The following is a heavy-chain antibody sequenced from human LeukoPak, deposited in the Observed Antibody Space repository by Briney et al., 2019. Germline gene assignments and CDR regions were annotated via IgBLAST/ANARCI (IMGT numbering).Heavy chain of an antibody. CDR3: AKGLIADRYSYGHVLGYYYYYMDV. Sequence: PGGSLRLSCAASGFTFSSYAMSWVRQAPGKGLEWVSAISGSGGSTYYADSVKGRFTISRDNSKNTLYLQMNSLRAEDTAVYYCAKGLIADRYSYGHVLGYYYYYMDVWGKGTTVTVSS. D-gene: IGHD5-18*01. J-gene: IGHJ6*03. V-gene: IGHV3-23*01. CDR2: ISGSGGST. CDR1: GFTFSSYA.